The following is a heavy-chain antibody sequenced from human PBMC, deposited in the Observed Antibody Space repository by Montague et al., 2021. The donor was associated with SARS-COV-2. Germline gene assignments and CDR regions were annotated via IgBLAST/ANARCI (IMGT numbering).Heavy chain of an antibody. V-gene: IGHV6-1*01. CDR2: PYYEPKWSN. Sequence: CAISGDSVAGHRVRWEEHTPAPSRDVDLVCRPYYEPKWSNEYALSVKSRISITPDTSKNQLSLQLTSVTPEDTAVYYCTRAVWGVQDYWGQGSLVTVSS. CDR3: TRAVWGVQDY. D-gene: IGHD3-10*01. CDR1: GDSVAGHRVR. J-gene: IGHJ4*02.